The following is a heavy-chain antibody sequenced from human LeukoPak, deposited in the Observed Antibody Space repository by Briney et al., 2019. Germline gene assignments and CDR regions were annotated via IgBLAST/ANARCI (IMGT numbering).Heavy chain of an antibody. D-gene: IGHD6-6*01. CDR2: ISDDGKNI. J-gene: IGHJ4*02. Sequence: GGSLRLSCAASGFTFSTYAIHWVRQAPGKGLEWVAVISDDGKNIFYADSVKGRVTISRDNSNNTLYLQMNSLRAEDTAVYYCARSAEWYSSSSGPDYWGQGTLVTVSS. CDR1: GFTFSTYA. CDR3: ARSAEWYSSSSGPDY. V-gene: IGHV3-30*04.